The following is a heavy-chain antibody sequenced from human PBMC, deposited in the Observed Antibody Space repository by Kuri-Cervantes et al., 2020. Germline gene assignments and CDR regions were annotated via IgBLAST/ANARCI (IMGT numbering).Heavy chain of an antibody. D-gene: IGHD6-19*01. CDR1: GFTFDDYA. CDR3: AKESVAGLYYYYMDV. CDR2: ITWDGFST. Sequence: GGSLRLFCAASGFTFDDYAMHWVRQAPGKGLEWVSLITWDGFSTHYADSVKGRFAISRDNSRSSLYLQMNSLRAEDTALYYCAKESVAGLYYYYMDVWGKGTTVTVSS. J-gene: IGHJ6*03. V-gene: IGHV3-43D*04.